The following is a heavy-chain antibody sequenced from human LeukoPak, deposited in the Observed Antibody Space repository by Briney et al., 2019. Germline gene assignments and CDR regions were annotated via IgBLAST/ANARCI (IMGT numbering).Heavy chain of an antibody. CDR2: IYYSGST. CDR1: GGSISSYY. CDR3: ASSGWYSLRWFDP. D-gene: IGHD6-19*01. J-gene: IGHJ5*02. V-gene: IGHV4-59*08. Sequence: SETLSLTCTVSGGSISSYYWSWIRQPPGKGLEWIGYIYYSGSTNYNPSFKSRVTISVDTSKNQFSLKLSSVTAADTAVYYCASSGWYSLRWFDPWGQGTLVTVSS.